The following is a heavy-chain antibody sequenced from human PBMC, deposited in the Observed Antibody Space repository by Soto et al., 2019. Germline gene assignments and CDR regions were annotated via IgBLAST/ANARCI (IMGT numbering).Heavy chain of an antibody. CDR3: SRFFRGWFDP. V-gene: IGHV4-4*02. CDR1: GGSITSANW. J-gene: IGHJ5*02. CDR2: ISHSGKT. Sequence: SETLSLTCAVSGGSITSANWWTWVRQPPGGGLEWIGEISHSGKTNYKASLKSRVTMSVDKTKNDVSLKLTSVTAADTAVYYCSRFFRGWFDPWGQGTPVTVSS.